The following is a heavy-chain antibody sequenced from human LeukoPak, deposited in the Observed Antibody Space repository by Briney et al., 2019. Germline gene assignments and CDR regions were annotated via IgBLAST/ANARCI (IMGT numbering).Heavy chain of an antibody. D-gene: IGHD1-26*01. V-gene: IGHV1-69*04. Sequence: SVKVSCKASGGTFSSYAISWVRQAPGQGLEWMGRIIPILGIANYAQKFQGRVTITADKSTSTAYMELSSLRSEDTAVYYCARDRTIVGAQEGWFDPWGQGTLVTVSS. J-gene: IGHJ5*02. CDR1: GGTFSSYA. CDR2: IIPILGIA. CDR3: ARDRTIVGAQEGWFDP.